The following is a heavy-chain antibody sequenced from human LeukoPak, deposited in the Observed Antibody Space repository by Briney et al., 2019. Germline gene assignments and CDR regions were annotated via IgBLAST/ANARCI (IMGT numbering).Heavy chain of an antibody. CDR2: IDPSDSYT. CDR1: GYSFTSYW. CDR3: ARESRGGSGSYYDFIDY. Sequence: GESLKISCKESGYSFTSYWITWVRQMPGKGLEWMGRIDPSDSYTSYSPSFQGRLTISGDKSISTVYLQWSSLKASDTAIYYCARESRGGSGSYYDFIDYWGQGNLVAVSS. J-gene: IGHJ4*02. V-gene: IGHV5-10-1*01. D-gene: IGHD3-10*01.